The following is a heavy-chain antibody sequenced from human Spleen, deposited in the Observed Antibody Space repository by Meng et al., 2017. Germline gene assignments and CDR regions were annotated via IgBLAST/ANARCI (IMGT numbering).Heavy chain of an antibody. CDR2: TYYRLKLYH. CDR3: ARDPGTGDLNFDL. Sequence: QVPKPRPGLLTPSKTPSLPCPIYGESVSSDRAAWNWIRQSPSGGLEWLGRTYYRLKLYHDYAISVKSRITINPDTSKNQFSLQLNSVTPEDTAVYYCARDPGTGDLNFDLWGRGTLVTVSS. D-gene: IGHD7-27*01. CDR1: GESVSSDRAA. J-gene: IGHJ2*01. V-gene: IGHV6-1*01.